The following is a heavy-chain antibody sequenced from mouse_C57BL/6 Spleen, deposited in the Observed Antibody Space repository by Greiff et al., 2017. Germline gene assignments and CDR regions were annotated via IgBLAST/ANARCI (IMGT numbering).Heavy chain of an antibody. CDR3: ARSYSNYGYAMDY. CDR2: IDPSDSYT. V-gene: IGHV1-59*01. Sequence: VQLQQPGAELVRPGTSVKLSCTASGYTFTSYWMHWVKQRPGQGLEWIGVIDPSDSYTNYNQKFKGKATLTVDTSSSTAYMQLSSLTSEDSAVYYCARSYSNYGYAMDYWGQGTSVTVSS. D-gene: IGHD2-5*01. J-gene: IGHJ4*01. CDR1: GYTFTSYW.